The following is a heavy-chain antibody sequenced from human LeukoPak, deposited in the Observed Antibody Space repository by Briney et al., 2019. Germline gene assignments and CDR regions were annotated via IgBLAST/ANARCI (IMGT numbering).Heavy chain of an antibody. D-gene: IGHD2/OR15-2a*01. CDR3: ARDEDTSALSEY. J-gene: IGHJ4*02. CDR1: GFSLSSNS. Sequence: GGSQRLSCAGSGFSLSSNSMSWVRQAPGRGLEWVSAISNNGGRTDYADSVKGRFTISRDNSKSTLYLHMDSLRAEDTAVYYCARDEDTSALSEYWGQGTLVTVSS. V-gene: IGHV3-23*01. CDR2: ISNNGGRT.